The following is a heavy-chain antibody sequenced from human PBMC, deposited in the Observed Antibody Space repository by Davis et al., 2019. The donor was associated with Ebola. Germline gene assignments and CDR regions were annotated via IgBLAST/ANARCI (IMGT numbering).Heavy chain of an antibody. Sequence: ASVKVSCKASGYTFTSYYMHWVRQAPGQGLEWMGIINPSGGSTSYAQKFQGRVTMTRDTSTSTVYMELSSLRSEDTAVYYCARDYRGSPLDYYYYGMDVWGQGTTVTVSS. J-gene: IGHJ6*02. V-gene: IGHV1-46*01. CDR3: ARDYRGSPLDYYYYGMDV. CDR1: GYTFTSYY. D-gene: IGHD2-15*01. CDR2: INPSGGST.